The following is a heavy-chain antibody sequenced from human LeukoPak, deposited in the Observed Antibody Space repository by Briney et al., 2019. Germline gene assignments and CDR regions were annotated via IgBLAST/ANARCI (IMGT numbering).Heavy chain of an antibody. Sequence: PSETLSLTCTVSGGSLSGSAYYWNWIRQHPGKGLGWIGYIYYSENTYYNPSLKSRVTISVDTSKNQFSLKLTSVTAADTAVYYCARGGFNHYFDYWGQGTLVTVSS. V-gene: IGHV4-31*03. J-gene: IGHJ4*02. CDR2: IYYSENT. CDR1: GGSLSGSAYY. CDR3: ARGGFNHYFDY.